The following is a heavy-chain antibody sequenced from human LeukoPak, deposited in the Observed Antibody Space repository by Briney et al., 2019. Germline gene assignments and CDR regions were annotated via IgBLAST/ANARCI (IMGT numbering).Heavy chain of an antibody. CDR2: IVPSDSYT. D-gene: IGHD2-15*01. J-gene: IGHJ3*02. CDR1: GDSFTSYW. CDR3: AARSGPDAFDI. Sequence: GESLRISCKDSGDSFTSYWISWVRQMPGKGLEWMGSIVPSDSYTNYSPSFQGHVTISAYKSISTAYLQWSSLMTSDTAMYYCAARSGPDAFDIWGQGTMVTVSS. V-gene: IGHV5-10-1*01.